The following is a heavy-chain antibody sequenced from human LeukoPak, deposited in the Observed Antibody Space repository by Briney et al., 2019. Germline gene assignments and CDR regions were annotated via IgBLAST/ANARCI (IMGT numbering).Heavy chain of an antibody. J-gene: IGHJ4*02. CDR3: ARDNYGDSFDY. V-gene: IGHV4-59*01. Sequence: PSETLSLTCTVSGGSISSYYWSWIRQPPGKGLEWIGYIYYSGSTNYNPSLKSRVTISVDTSKNQFSLKLSSVTAADTAVYYCARDNYGDSFDYWGQGTLVTASS. D-gene: IGHD4-17*01. CDR1: GGSISSYY. CDR2: IYYSGST.